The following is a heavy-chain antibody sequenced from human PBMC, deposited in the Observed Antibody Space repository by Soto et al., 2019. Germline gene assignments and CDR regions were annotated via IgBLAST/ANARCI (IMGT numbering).Heavy chain of an antibody. V-gene: IGHV1-8*01. Sequence: ASLKVSCKASGYSLTRHDINWERQAPGQGLARMGWINPSSGNTGYAQRFLVILTMTTDTSTSTAYMALSGLKSENTAIYYCARECILCSGVIVFYDMDVWGQGNTVTVSS. CDR3: ARECILCSGVIVFYDMDV. D-gene: IGHD2-21*01. CDR1: GYSLTRHD. J-gene: IGHJ6*02. CDR2: INPSSGNT.